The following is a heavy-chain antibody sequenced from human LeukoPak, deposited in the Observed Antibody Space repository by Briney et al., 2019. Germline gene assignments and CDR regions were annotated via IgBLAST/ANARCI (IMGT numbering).Heavy chain of an antibody. J-gene: IGHJ4*02. CDR1: GFTFSSYW. V-gene: IGHV3-7*01. CDR3: ARERRCSGGSCYSKRLDY. D-gene: IGHD2-15*01. Sequence: PGGSLRLSCAASGFTFSSYWMSWVRQAPGKGLEWVANIKQDGSEKYYVDSVKGRFTISRDNAKNSLYLQMNCLRADDTAVYYCARERRCSGGSCYSKRLDYWGQGTLVTVSS. CDR2: IKQDGSEK.